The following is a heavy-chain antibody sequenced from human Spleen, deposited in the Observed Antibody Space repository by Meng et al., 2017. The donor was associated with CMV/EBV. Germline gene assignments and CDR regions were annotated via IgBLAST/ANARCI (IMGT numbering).Heavy chain of an antibody. CDR2: IYTSGST. V-gene: IGHV4-4*07. Sequence: QVQLQELSPGLGRPSQTLYLTCTVSGGAISSYYWSWIRQPDGKGLEWIGRIYTSGSTNYNPSLKSRVTMSVDTSKTQFSLKLSSVTAADTAVYYCARWGLWFGELSFDYWGQGTLVTVSS. J-gene: IGHJ4*02. CDR3: ARWGLWFGELSFDY. D-gene: IGHD3-10*01. CDR1: GGAISSYY.